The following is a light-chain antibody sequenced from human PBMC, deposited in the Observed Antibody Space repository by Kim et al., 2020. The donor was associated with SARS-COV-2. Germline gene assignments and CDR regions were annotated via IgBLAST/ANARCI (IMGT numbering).Light chain of an antibody. CDR1: KLGDKY. J-gene: IGLJ7*01. V-gene: IGLV3-1*01. CDR2: QDS. CDR3: QAWDSRQAV. Sequence: VSPGQTASITCSGDKLGDKYACWYQQKPGQSPVLVIYQDSKRPSGIPERFSGSNSGNTATLTISGTQAMDEADYYCQAWDSRQAVFGGGTQLTVL.